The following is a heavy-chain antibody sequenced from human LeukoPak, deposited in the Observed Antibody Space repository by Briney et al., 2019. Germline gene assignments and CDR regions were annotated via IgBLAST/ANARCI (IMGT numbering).Heavy chain of an antibody. V-gene: IGHV3-66*02. CDR1: GFTVSSNY. CDR2: IYSGGST. J-gene: IGHJ4*02. Sequence: GGSLRLSCAASGFTVSSNYMSWVRQAPGKGLEWVSVIYSGGSTYYADSVKGRFTISRDNSKNTLYLQRNSLRAEDTAVYYCARAITLRYYFDYWGQGTLVTVSS. CDR3: ARAITLRYYFDY. D-gene: IGHD3-10*01.